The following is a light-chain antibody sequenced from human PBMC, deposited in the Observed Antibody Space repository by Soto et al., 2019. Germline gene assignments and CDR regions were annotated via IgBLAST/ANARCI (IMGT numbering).Light chain of an antibody. J-gene: IGLJ3*02. CDR1: SSDVGAYKY. CDR3: TSYVGSNIWV. V-gene: IGLV2-8*01. Sequence: QSVLTQPPSASGSPGQSVTISFTGTSSDVGAYKYVSWYQQYPGKAPKLMIYEVSKRPSVVPDRFSGSKSGNTASLTVSGLQAEDEADYYCTSYVGSNIWVFGGGTKLTVL. CDR2: EVS.